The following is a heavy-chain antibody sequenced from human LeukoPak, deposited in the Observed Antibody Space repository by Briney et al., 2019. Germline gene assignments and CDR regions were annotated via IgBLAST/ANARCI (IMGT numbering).Heavy chain of an antibody. CDR2: IYYSGST. J-gene: IGHJ4*02. D-gene: IGHD5-12*01. Sequence: PSETLSLTCTVSGGSISSSSYYWGWIRQPPGKGLEWIGSIYYSGSTYYNPSLKSRVTISVDTSKNQFSLKLSSVTAADTAVYYRARDRDSGYDFWGQGTLVTVSS. V-gene: IGHV4-39*02. CDR1: GGSISSSSYY. CDR3: ARDRDSGYDF.